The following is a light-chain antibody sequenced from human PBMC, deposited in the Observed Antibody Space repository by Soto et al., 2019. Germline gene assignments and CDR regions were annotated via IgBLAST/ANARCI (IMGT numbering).Light chain of an antibody. CDR2: AAS. CDR1: QSINSN. CDR3: QQYTTSSWT. Sequence: EIVMTQSPATLSVSPGERATLSCRASQSINSNLAWYQQTPGRAPRLLIYAASTRATGIPARFSGSGSGTDFTLTISSLEPEDFAVYYCQQYTTSSWTFGQGTKVDIK. V-gene: IGKV3-15*01. J-gene: IGKJ1*01.